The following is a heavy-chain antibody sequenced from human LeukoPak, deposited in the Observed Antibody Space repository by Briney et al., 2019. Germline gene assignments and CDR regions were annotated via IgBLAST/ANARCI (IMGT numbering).Heavy chain of an antibody. J-gene: IGHJ4*02. D-gene: IGHD1-26*01. Sequence: PGGSLRLSCAASGFTLIKYVIHWVRQAPGMGLEWVAVLSCDGSNKYFGDSVKGRFTISRDNSKNTLYLQMNSLRAEDTALYYCAKDSGAIALREIFDYWGQGTLVTVSS. V-gene: IGHV3-30*18. CDR1: GFTLIKYV. CDR3: AKDSGAIALREIFDY. CDR2: LSCDGSNK.